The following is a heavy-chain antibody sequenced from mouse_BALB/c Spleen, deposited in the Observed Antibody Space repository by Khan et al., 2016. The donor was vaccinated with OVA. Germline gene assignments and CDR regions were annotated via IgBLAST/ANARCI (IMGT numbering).Heavy chain of an antibody. CDR3: ARDSIDY. Sequence: QVQLKESGAELAKPGASVKMSCTASGYTFTSYWMHWIKQRPGQGLEWIGYINPTSGYTNYNQKFKDKATLTADKSSSTAYMQLSSLTSDDSAFYYCARDSIDYWGQGTALTVSS. CDR1: GYTFTSYW. V-gene: IGHV1-7*01. CDR2: INPTSGYT. D-gene: IGHD2-5*01. J-gene: IGHJ2*01.